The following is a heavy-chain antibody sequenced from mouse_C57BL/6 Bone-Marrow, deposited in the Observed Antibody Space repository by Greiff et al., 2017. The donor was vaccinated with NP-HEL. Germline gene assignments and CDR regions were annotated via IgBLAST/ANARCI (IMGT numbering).Heavy chain of an antibody. CDR3: ARRIYDGYYSWYFDV. D-gene: IGHD2-3*01. CDR1: GFTFSSYG. CDR2: ISSGGSYT. J-gene: IGHJ1*03. Sequence: EVKLVESGGDLVKPGGSLKLSCAASGFTFSSYGMSWVRQTPDKRLEWVATISSGGSYTYYPDSVKGRFTISRDNAKNPLYLQMSSLKSEDTAMYYCARRIYDGYYSWYFDVWGTGTTVTVSS. V-gene: IGHV5-6*02.